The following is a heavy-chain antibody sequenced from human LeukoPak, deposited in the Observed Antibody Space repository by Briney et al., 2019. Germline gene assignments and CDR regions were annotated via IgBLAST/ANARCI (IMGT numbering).Heavy chain of an antibody. Sequence: GGSLRLSCAASGFTFSNAWMSWVRQAPGRGLEWVGRIKTKTDAGTAQYTAPVKGRFTISRDDSKNTLYLQMNSLKTEDTAVYYCTITRGYRGYDPFDYWGQGTLVTVSS. CDR3: TITRGYRGYDPFDY. CDR1: GFTFSNAW. J-gene: IGHJ4*02. D-gene: IGHD5-12*01. V-gene: IGHV3-15*01. CDR2: IKTKTDAGTA.